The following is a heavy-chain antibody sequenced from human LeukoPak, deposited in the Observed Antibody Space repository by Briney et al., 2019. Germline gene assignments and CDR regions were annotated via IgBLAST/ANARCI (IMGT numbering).Heavy chain of an antibody. J-gene: IGHJ4*02. D-gene: IGHD6-13*01. Sequence: PGGSLRLSCAASGFTFSSYEMNWVRQAPGKGLEWVSYISSSGSTIYYADSVKGRFTISRDNAKNSLYLQMNSLRAEDTAVYYCARFGMGVAAVDYWGQGTLVTVSS. CDR2: ISSSGSTI. CDR1: GFTFSSYE. V-gene: IGHV3-48*03. CDR3: ARFGMGVAAVDY.